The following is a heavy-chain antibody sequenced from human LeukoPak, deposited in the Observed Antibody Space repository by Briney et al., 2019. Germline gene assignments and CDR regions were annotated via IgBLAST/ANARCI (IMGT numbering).Heavy chain of an antibody. V-gene: IGHV3-48*01. J-gene: IGHJ6*04. CDR3: AELGITMIGGV. Sequence: QTGGSLRLSCAASGFTFSSYAMSWVRQAPGKGLEWVSYISSSSSTIYYADSVKGRFTISRDNAKNSLYLQMNSLRAEDTAVYYCAELGITMIGGVWGKGTTVTISS. CDR2: ISSSSSTI. D-gene: IGHD3-10*02. CDR1: GFTFSSYA.